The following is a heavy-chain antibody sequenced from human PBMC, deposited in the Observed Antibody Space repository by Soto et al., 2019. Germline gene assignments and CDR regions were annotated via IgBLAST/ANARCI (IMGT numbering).Heavy chain of an antibody. CDR2: IWYDGSNK. CDR1: GFTFSSHG. D-gene: IGHD6-13*01. CDR3: ARDISSSWDGGDYYGMDG. J-gene: IGHJ6*01. V-gene: IGHV3-33*01. Sequence: PEGSLGLSCAASGFTFSSHGMHWVRQAPGKGLEWVAVIWYDGSNKYYADSVKGRFTISRDNSKNTLYLQMNSLRAEDTAVYYCARDISSSWDGGDYYGMDGGGQATTGT.